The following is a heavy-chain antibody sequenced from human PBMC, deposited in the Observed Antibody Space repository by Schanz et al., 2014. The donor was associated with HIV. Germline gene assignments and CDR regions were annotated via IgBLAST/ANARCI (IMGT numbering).Heavy chain of an antibody. V-gene: IGHV3-23*03. CDR1: GFTFSGFA. CDR3: AKVAIHSSGWLPFDY. J-gene: IGHJ4*02. Sequence: QLLESGGGLVQPGGLLRLSCAASGFTFSGFAMSWVRQTPGKGLERVSIIYSAGTTYYTDSVKGRFTISRDNSKNTLYLQMNSLGAEDTAVYYCAKVAIHSSGWLPFDYWGQGTLVTVSS. CDR2: IYSAGTT. D-gene: IGHD6-19*01.